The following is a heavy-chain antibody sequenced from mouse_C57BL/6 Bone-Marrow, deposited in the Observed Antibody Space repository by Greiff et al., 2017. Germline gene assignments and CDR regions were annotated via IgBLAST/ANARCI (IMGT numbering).Heavy chain of an antibody. CDR3: TPIYYDAMDY. D-gene: IGHD2-1*01. CDR1: GFNIKDDY. J-gene: IGHJ4*01. Sequence: VQLQQSGAELVRPGASVKLSCTASGFNIKDDYMHWVKQRPEQGLEWIGWIDPENGDTEYASKFQGKATITADTASHTAYLQLSSLTSEDTAVYYCTPIYYDAMDYWGQGTSVTVSS. V-gene: IGHV14-4*01. CDR2: IDPENGDT.